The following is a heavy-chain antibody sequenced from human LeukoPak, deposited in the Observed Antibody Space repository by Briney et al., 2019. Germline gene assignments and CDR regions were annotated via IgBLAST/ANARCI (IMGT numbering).Heavy chain of an antibody. Sequence: ASVKVSCKASGYTFTSYDINWVRQATGQGLEWMGWMNPNSGNTGYAQKFQGRVTMTRNTSISTAYMELGSLRSEDTAVYYCARAAGQYSGYRWGFDDYWGQGTLVTVSS. CDR3: ARAAGQYSGYRWGFDDY. CDR1: GYTFTSYD. CDR2: MNPNSGNT. J-gene: IGHJ4*02. V-gene: IGHV1-8*01. D-gene: IGHD5-12*01.